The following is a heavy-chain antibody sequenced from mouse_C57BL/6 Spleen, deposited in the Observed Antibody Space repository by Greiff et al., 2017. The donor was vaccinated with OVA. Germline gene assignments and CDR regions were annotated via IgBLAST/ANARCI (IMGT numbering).Heavy chain of an antibody. CDR2: IRNKANGYTT. D-gene: IGHD1-1*01. CDR3: VKRRYYGSSNRYIEI. V-gene: IGHV7-4*01. Sequence: EVKLVESGGGLVQPGASLRLSCAASGFTFTDYYMSWVRQPPGKAPEWLALIRNKANGYTTEYTASVKGRVTISRDNSQNILYLQMNTLRAEDSATSYSVKRRYYGSSNRYIEIWGTGTPVTVSS. CDR1: GFTFTDYY. J-gene: IGHJ1*03.